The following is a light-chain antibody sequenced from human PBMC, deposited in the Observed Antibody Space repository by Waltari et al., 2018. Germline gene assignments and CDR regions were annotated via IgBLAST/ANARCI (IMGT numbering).Light chain of an antibody. J-gene: IGKJ2*01. CDR1: QSVSSTY. CDR3: QQYGSSPRYT. CDR2: GAS. V-gene: IGKV3-20*01. Sequence: EIVLTQSPGTLSLSPGERATLSCRASQSVSSTYLAWYQQKPGQAPRLLIYGASSRATGIPDRFRGSGSGTDFTLTITRLEPEDFAVYFCQQYGSSPRYTFGRGTKLEIK.